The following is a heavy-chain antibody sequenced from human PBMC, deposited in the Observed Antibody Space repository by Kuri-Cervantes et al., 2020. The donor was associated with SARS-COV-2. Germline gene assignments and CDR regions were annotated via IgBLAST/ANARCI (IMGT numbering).Heavy chain of an antibody. Sequence: GESLKISCAGSGFSFSKYDMNWVHQAPGKGLEWVSSITSSSSYXYYADSVKGRLTISRDNANNSLYLQMNSLRAEDTAVYYCARVSGYYDFWSAFEDYYMDVWGKGTTVTVSS. J-gene: IGHJ6*03. CDR3: ARVSGYYDFWSAFEDYYMDV. V-gene: IGHV3-21*01. CDR2: ITSSSSYX. D-gene: IGHD3-3*01. CDR1: GFSFSKYD.